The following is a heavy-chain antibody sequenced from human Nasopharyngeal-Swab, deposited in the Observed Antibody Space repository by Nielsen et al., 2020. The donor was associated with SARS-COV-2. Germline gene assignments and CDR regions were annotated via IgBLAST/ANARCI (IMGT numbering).Heavy chain of an antibody. CDR1: GGSFSGYY. J-gene: IGHJ4*02. V-gene: IGHV4-34*01. D-gene: IGHD3-22*01. Sequence: GSLRLSCAVYGGSFSGYYWSWIRQPPGKGLEWIGEINHSGSTNYNPSLKSRVTISVDTSKNQFSLKLSSVTAADTAVYYCARDVYDSSGYYYQDYWGQGTLVTVSS. CDR3: ARDVYDSSGYYYQDY. CDR2: INHSGST.